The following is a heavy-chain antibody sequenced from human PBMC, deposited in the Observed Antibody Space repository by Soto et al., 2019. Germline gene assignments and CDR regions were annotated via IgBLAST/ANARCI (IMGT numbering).Heavy chain of an antibody. CDR3: AARPYYYDSSGYYYVSTPFDY. J-gene: IGHJ4*02. CDR2: ISSSSSTT. CDR1: GFTFSSYS. D-gene: IGHD3-22*01. V-gene: IGHV3-48*01. Sequence: GGSLRLSCAASGFTFSSYSMNWVRQAPGKGLEWVSYISSSSSTTYYADSVKGRFTISRDNSKNSLYLQMNSLRAEDTAVYYCAARPYYYDSSGYYYVSTPFDYWGQGTLVTVSS.